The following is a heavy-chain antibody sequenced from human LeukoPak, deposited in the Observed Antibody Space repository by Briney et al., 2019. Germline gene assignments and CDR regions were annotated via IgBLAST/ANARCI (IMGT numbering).Heavy chain of an antibody. CDR2: THYSGST. Sequence: SETLSLTCTVSGGSISDHYWSWIRQPPGKGLEYLGYTHYSGSTDSSPSLNSRVTISVDTSKNQFSLRLSSVPAAATAVYYCAKFGNYPVHVSYSYYYLDVWGKGTTVTVSS. J-gene: IGHJ6*03. D-gene: IGHD1-7*01. CDR3: AKFGNYPVHVSYSYYYLDV. CDR1: GGSISDHY. V-gene: IGHV4-59*11.